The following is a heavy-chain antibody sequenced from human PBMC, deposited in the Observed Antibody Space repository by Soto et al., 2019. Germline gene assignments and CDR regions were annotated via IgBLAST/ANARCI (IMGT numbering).Heavy chain of an antibody. V-gene: IGHV5-10-1*04. CDR1: GYSFTSYC. D-gene: IGHD6-13*01. J-gene: IGHJ6*02. CDR3: ARLVGPPGIASSPQGSYYYSYYGMEV. Sequence: PGASPKVSSKGSGYSFTSYCISSVRQMPGKGLEWMAGLDACDSYTSCSPSFRGQVTIPADKSISTAHLQWSSLTPPDTDMYYRARLVGPPGIASSPQGSYYYSYYGMEVWRQGTT. CDR2: LDACDSYT.